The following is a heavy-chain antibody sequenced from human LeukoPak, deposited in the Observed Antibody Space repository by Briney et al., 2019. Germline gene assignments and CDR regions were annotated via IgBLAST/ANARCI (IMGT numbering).Heavy chain of an antibody. CDR2: IKQDGSEK. J-gene: IGHJ4*02. Sequence: GGSLRLSCAASGSTFSSYWMSWVRQAPGKGLEWVANIKQDGSEKYYVDSVKGRFTISRDNAKNSLYLQMNSLRAEDTAVYYCARQLDYGDLGFDYWGQGTLVTVSS. D-gene: IGHD4-17*01. V-gene: IGHV3-7*01. CDR3: ARQLDYGDLGFDY. CDR1: GSTFSSYW.